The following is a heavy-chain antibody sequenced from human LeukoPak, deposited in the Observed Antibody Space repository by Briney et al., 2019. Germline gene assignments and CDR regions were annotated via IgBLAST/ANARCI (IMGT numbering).Heavy chain of an antibody. Sequence: PSETLSLTCTVSGGSISSYYWSWIRQPAGKGLEWIGRIYTSGSTNYNPSLKSRVTMSVDTSKNQFSLKLSSVTAADTAVYYCASRTTVTTSGAFDIGGQGTMVTVSS. CDR3: ASRTTVTTSGAFDI. CDR1: GGSISSYY. J-gene: IGHJ3*02. CDR2: IYTSGST. V-gene: IGHV4-4*07. D-gene: IGHD4-17*01.